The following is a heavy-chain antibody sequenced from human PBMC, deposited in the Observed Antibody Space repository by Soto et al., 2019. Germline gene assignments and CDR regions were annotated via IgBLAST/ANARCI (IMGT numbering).Heavy chain of an antibody. J-gene: IGHJ3*02. Sequence: ASVKVSCKASGYTFTSYDINWVRQATGQGLEWMGWMNPNSGNTGYAQKLQGRVTMTRNTSISTAYMELSSLRPEDTAVYYCARAGEGYGYDAFDIWGQGTMVTVSS. CDR3: ARAGEGYGYDAFDI. CDR1: GYTFTSYD. CDR2: MNPNSGNT. V-gene: IGHV1-8*01. D-gene: IGHD5-12*01.